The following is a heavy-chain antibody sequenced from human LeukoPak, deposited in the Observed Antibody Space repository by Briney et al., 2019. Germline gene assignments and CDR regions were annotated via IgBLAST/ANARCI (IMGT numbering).Heavy chain of an antibody. J-gene: IGHJ5*02. CDR3: ARDLPHRVVVVPAAIEPTGCWFDP. CDR2: IYTSGST. CDR1: GGSITSYH. V-gene: IGHV4-4*07. D-gene: IGHD2-2*01. Sequence: TSETLSLTCTVSGGSITSYHWSWIRQPAGKGLEWIGRIYTSGSTNYNPSLKSRVTMSVDTSKNQFSLKLSSVTAADTAVYYCARDLPHRVVVVPAAIEPTGCWFDPWGQGTLVTVSS.